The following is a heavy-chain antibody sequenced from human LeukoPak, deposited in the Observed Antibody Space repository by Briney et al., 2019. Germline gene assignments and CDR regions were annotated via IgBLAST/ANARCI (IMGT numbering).Heavy chain of an antibody. Sequence: PGGSLRLSCAASGFTFNNYAMSWVRQAPGKGLEWVSTIGYSGGSTYYADSVKGRFTISRDNSKNTLYLQVNSLRAEDTAVYYCAKDGTVTGPGWFDPWGQGTLVTVSS. CDR3: AKDGTVTGPGWFDP. D-gene: IGHD2-21*02. J-gene: IGHJ5*02. CDR1: GFTFNNYA. CDR2: IGYSGGST. V-gene: IGHV3-23*01.